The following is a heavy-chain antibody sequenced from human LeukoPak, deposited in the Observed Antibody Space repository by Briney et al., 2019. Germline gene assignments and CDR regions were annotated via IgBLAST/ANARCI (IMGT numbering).Heavy chain of an antibody. Sequence: GGSLRLSCAASGFTFSSYDMTWVRQAPGRGLEWVSSIRPSGDNTYYGDSVKGRFTISRDNSKNTVYLQMNNMRVDGTAVYYCAKKGEIVGATSAGFDYWGQGTLVTVSS. V-gene: IGHV3-23*01. CDR3: AKKGEIVGATSAGFDY. J-gene: IGHJ4*02. CDR1: GFTFSSYD. D-gene: IGHD1-26*01. CDR2: IRPSGDNT.